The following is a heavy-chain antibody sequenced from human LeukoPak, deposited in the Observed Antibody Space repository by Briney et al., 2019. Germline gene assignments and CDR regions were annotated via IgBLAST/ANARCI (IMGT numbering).Heavy chain of an antibody. Sequence: GGSLRLSCAASGFTFTNYMMTWVRQAPGRGLEWVSTINASGGTTYYADSVKGRFTISRDNSKNTLYLQMDSLRVEDTAVYYCAIDPNWGTHSWGQGVLVTVSS. CDR3: AIDPNWGTHS. J-gene: IGHJ4*02. V-gene: IGHV3-23*01. D-gene: IGHD7-27*01. CDR2: INASGGTT. CDR1: GFTFTNYM.